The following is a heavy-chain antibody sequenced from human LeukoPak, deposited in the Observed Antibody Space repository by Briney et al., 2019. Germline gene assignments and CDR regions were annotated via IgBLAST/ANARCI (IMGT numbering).Heavy chain of an antibody. V-gene: IGHV4-30-4*08. CDR3: AREGSRDYGSGSPYFDY. Sequence: SQTLSLTCTVSGGSISSGDYYWSWIRQPPGKGLEWIGYIYYSGSTYYNPSLKSRVTISVDTSKNQFSLKLSSVTAADTAVYYCAREGSRDYGSGSPYFDYWGQGTLVTVSS. CDR2: IYYSGST. D-gene: IGHD3-10*01. J-gene: IGHJ4*02. CDR1: GGSISSGDYY.